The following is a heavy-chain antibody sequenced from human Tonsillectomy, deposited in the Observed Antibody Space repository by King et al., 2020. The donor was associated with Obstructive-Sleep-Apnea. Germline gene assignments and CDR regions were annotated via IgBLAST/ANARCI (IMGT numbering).Heavy chain of an antibody. CDR1: GDSFTSFW. D-gene: IGHD3-22*01. Sequence: VQLVESGAEVKKPGESLKISCKASGDSFTSFWIGWVRQMPGKGLECMRIINPADSDTTYSPSFQGQVTISADKSISTAYLQWSSLKASDTAIYYCATHYYDGSGHNWIDPWGQGTLVTVSS. CDR2: INPADSDT. J-gene: IGHJ5*02. CDR3: ATHYYDGSGHNWIDP. V-gene: IGHV5-51*01.